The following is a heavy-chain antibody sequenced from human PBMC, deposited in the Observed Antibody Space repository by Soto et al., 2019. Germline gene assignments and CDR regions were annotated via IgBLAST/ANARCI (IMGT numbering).Heavy chain of an antibody. CDR2: INHSGST. CDR3: ARGVGRNIAARMFDP. D-gene: IGHD6-6*01. CDR1: GGSFSGYY. V-gene: IGHV4-34*01. J-gene: IGHJ5*02. Sequence: ETLSLTCAVYGGSFSGYYWSWIRQPPGKGLEWIGEINHSGSTNYNPSLKSRVTISVDTSKNQFSLKLSSVTAADTAVYYCARGVGRNIAARMFDPWGQGTLVTVAS.